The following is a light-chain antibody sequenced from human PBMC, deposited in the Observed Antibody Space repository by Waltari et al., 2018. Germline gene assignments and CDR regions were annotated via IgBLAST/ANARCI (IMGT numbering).Light chain of an antibody. V-gene: IGKV1-33*01. CDR2: DAS. CDR3: QQYDNLSLT. Sequence: DIQMTQSPSSLSASVGDRVTITCQASQDISNYLNWYQQKQGNAPKLLIYDASNLETGVPSRFSGSGSGTDFTFTISSLQPEDIATYYCQQYDNLSLTFGGGTKVEIK. J-gene: IGKJ4*01. CDR1: QDISNY.